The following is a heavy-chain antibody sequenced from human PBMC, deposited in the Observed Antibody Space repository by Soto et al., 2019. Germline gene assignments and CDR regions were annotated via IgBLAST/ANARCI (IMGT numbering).Heavy chain of an antibody. V-gene: IGHV3-23*01. CDR2: ISGSGGST. CDR1: GFTFSDYA. Sequence: EVQLLESGGGLVQPGGSLRLSCAASGFTFSDYAMSWVRQAPGKGLEWVSAISGSGGSTYYADSVKGRFTISRDKSKNTLYLHMNSLRGEDTALYYCAKSFSSNWYDYFDYWGQGSLVTVSS. D-gene: IGHD6-13*01. CDR3: AKSFSSNWYDYFDY. J-gene: IGHJ4*02.